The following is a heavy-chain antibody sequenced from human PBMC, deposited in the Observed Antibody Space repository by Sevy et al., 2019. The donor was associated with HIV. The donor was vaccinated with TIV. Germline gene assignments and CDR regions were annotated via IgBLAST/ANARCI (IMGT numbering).Heavy chain of an antibody. Sequence: GGSLRLSCAASGFTFSSYAMSWVRQAPGKGLEWVSDISGSGGSIYYADSVKGRFTISRDNSKNTLYLQMNSLRAEDTAVYYCAGIFGDLFDYWGQGTLVTVSS. CDR2: ISGSGGSI. CDR3: AGIFGDLFDY. V-gene: IGHV3-23*01. CDR1: GFTFSSYA. D-gene: IGHD3-3*01. J-gene: IGHJ4*02.